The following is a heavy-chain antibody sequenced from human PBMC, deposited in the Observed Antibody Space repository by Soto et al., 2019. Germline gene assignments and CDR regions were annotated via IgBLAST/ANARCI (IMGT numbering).Heavy chain of an antibody. CDR3: TREDF. CDR1: GYTFTNYV. J-gene: IGHJ4*02. V-gene: IGHV1-3*01. Sequence: VQFVQSGAEVKRPGASVKLSCKASGYTFTNYVIHWVRQAPGQGLEWMGWIFGGNGNTAYSQKFQGRATITRDTFASTAYMELSSLTSGDTAVYYCTREDFWGQGTLITVSS. CDR2: IFGGNGNT.